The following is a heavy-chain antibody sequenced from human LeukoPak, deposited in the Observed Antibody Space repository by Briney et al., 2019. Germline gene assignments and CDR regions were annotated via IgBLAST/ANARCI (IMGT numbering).Heavy chain of an antibody. J-gene: IGHJ3*02. CDR1: VFTYSTYT. CDR3: SRDLVYSHASGSFEAFDI. D-gene: IGHD3-10*01. V-gene: IGHV3-21*01. CDR2: ISSKSSYT. Sequence: PGGSLRLSCAASVFTYSTYTMNWVRQAPGKGLEWVSSISSKSSYTYHADSVKGRFTISRDNAKNSLYLQMNSLRAEDTAVYYCSRDLVYSHASGSFEAFDIWGQGTMVTVSS.